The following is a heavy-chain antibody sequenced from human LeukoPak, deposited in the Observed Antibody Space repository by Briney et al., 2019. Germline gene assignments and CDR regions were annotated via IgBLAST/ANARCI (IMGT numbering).Heavy chain of an antibody. CDR1: GGSFSGYY. CDR3: ARGGGYRDY. V-gene: IGHV4-34*01. Sequence: PSETLSLTCAVYGGSFSGYYWSWIRQPPGKGLEWIGEINRSGSTNYNPSLKSRVTISVDTSKYQFSLKLSSVTAADTAVYYCARGGGYRDYWGQGTLVTVSS. CDR2: INRSGST. D-gene: IGHD5-12*01. J-gene: IGHJ4*02.